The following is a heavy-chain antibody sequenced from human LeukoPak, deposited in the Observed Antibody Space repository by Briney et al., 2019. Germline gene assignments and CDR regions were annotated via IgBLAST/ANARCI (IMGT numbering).Heavy chain of an antibody. D-gene: IGHD4-17*01. CDR3: AKDGDAVTTSYFDY. Sequence: GGSLRLSCAASRFTFSSYGMHSVREAPGKGLEWGAFVRYDGSNKYYADSVKGRFTISRDNSKNTLYLQMYSLRAEDTAVYYCAKDGDAVTTSYFDYWGQGTLVTVSS. V-gene: IGHV3-30*02. J-gene: IGHJ4*02. CDR1: RFTFSSYG. CDR2: VRYDGSNK.